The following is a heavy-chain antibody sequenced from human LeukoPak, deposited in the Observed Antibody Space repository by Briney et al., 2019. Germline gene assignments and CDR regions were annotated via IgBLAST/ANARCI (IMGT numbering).Heavy chain of an antibody. CDR3: AREDISTTIFDY. V-gene: IGHV4-38-2*02. J-gene: IGHJ4*02. CDR2: IYHSGST. D-gene: IGHD3-22*01. CDR1: GYSISSGYY. Sequence: SETLSLTCTVSGYSISSGYYWGWIRQPPGKGLEWIGGIYHSGSTYYNPSLKSRVTISVDTSKNQFSLKLSSVTAADTAVYYCAREDISTTIFDYWGQGTLVTVSS.